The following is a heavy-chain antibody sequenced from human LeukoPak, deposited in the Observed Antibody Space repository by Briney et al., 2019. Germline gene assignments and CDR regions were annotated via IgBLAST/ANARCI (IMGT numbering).Heavy chain of an antibody. J-gene: IGHJ6*04. CDR1: GGSISSYY. V-gene: IGHV4-4*07. CDR3: ARDARYCISTSCPLDV. CDR2: IYTSGST. Sequence: SETLSLTCTVSGGSISSYYWSWIRLPAGKGLEWIGRIYTSGSTNYNPSLKSRVTMSVDTSKNQFSLKLSSVTAADTAVYYCARDARYCISTSCPLDVWGKGTTVTVSS. D-gene: IGHD2-2*01.